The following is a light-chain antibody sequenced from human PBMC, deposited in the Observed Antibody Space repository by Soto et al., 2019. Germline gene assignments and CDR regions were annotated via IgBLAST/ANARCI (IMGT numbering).Light chain of an antibody. Sequence: IVMTQSPLSLPVIPGEPASISCRSSQSLLQSNGYNSLDWYLQKPGQSPQLLLYFGSNRASGGPDRFSGSGSGTEFTLKISRVKAQYEGVDYCMQSLQPITWTFGQWTQVEI. CDR1: QSLLQSNGYNS. CDR3: MQSLQPITWT. CDR2: FGS. J-gene: IGKJ1*01. V-gene: IGKV2-28*01.